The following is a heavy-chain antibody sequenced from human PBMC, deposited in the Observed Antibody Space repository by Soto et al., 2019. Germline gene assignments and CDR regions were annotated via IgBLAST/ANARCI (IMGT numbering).Heavy chain of an antibody. CDR1: GGSFSGYY. CDR3: ARVPFIAETIDY. Sequence: SETLSLTCAVYGGSFSGYYWSWIRQPPGKGLEWIGEINHSGSTNYNPSLKSRVTISVDTSKNQFSLKLSSVTAADTAVYYCARVPFIAETIDYWGQGTLVTVSS. J-gene: IGHJ4*02. V-gene: IGHV4-34*01. CDR2: INHSGST. D-gene: IGHD6-13*01.